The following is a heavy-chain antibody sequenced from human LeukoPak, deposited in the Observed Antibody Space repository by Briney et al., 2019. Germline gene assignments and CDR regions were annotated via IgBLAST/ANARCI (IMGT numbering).Heavy chain of an antibody. CDR3: ARDTYYYDGTDYYSWFEP. J-gene: IGHJ5*02. CDR2: ISDGGGST. V-gene: IGHV3-23*01. D-gene: IGHD3-22*01. CDR1: GFSFSAYA. Sequence: GGSLRLSCAASGFSFSAYAMSWVRQAPGTGLEWVSSISDGGGSTNYADSVKGRFTISRDNSKNTLYLQMSSLGVGDTAVYYCARDTYYYDGTDYYSWFEPWGQGILVTVYS.